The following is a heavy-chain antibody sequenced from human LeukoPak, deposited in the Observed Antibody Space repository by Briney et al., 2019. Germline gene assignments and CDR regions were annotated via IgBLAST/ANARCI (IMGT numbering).Heavy chain of an antibody. CDR1: GYPFSSYG. Sequence: ASVKVSCKASGYPFSSYGVSWVRQAPGQGLEWMGWISGYNGSINYAQKLQGRVTMTTDTSTSTAYMELRSLISDDTAVYYCARVRCSGGSCYYFDYWGQGTQVVVSS. CDR3: ARVRCSGGSCYYFDY. D-gene: IGHD2-15*01. J-gene: IGHJ4*02. CDR2: ISGYNGSI. V-gene: IGHV1-18*01.